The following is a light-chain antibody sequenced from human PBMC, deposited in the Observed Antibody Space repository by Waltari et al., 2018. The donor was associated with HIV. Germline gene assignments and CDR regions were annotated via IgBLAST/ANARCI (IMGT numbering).Light chain of an antibody. CDR2: EVS. Sequence: QSALTQPASGSGSPGQSTHNPCTGTSSDVGTYKLVSWYQQHPGKAPKLMIYEVSTRPSGVSTRFSGSKSGNTASLTISGLQAEDESDYYCCSYAGSVVFGGGTKLTVL. J-gene: IGLJ2*01. CDR3: CSYAGSVV. CDR1: SSDVGTYKL. V-gene: IGLV2-23*02.